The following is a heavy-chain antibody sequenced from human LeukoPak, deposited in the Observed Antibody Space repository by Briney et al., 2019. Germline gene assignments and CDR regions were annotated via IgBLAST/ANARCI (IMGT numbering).Heavy chain of an antibody. D-gene: IGHD2-8*01. CDR3: ASPDCTNGVCPYYYYGMDV. Sequence: PGGSLRLSCAASGFTASSNYMSWVRQAPGKGLEWVSVIYSGGSTYYADSVKGRFTISRDNSKNTLYLQMNSLRAEDTAVYYCASPDCTNGVCPYYYYGMDVWGQGTTVTVSS. CDR1: GFTASSNY. V-gene: IGHV3-66*02. J-gene: IGHJ6*02. CDR2: IYSGGST.